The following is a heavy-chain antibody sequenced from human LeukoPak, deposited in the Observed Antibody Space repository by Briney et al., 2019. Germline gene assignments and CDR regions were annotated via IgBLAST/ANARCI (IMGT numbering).Heavy chain of an antibody. Sequence: GGSLRHSCTASGFTFNDYAMVWVRQAPGKGLEWVSTIGGAGGNTFYADAVRGRFTICRDNSKNTLYLQMNSLRAEDTAVYYCEKDRRIDSSGYYYDYWGQGTLVTVSS. V-gene: IGHV3-23*01. D-gene: IGHD3-22*01. CDR3: EKDRRIDSSGYYYDY. CDR2: IGGAGGNT. CDR1: GFTFNDYA. J-gene: IGHJ4*02.